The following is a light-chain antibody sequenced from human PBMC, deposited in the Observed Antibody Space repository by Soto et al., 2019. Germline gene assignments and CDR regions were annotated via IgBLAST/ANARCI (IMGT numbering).Light chain of an antibody. Sequence: DIQMTQSPSSVSASIGHTDTITCRASQDINVYLNWYQQKPGEVPKLLIYSASTLHSGVPSRFTGSGSETDFTLTIRSLQPEDFATYYCQHGYVAPYSFGQGTKVDIK. J-gene: IGKJ2*03. V-gene: IGKV1-39*01. CDR3: QHGYVAPYS. CDR1: QDINVY. CDR2: SAS.